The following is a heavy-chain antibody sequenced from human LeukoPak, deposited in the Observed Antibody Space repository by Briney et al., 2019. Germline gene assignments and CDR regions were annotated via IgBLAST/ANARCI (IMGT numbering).Heavy chain of an antibody. CDR2: ISAYNGNT. J-gene: IGHJ4*02. CDR3: ARVGSYYDFWSGPTPIDY. D-gene: IGHD3-3*01. Sequence: ASVKVSCKASGYTFTSYGISWVRQAPGQGLEWMGWISAYNGNTNYAQKLQGRVTMTTDTSTNTAYMELRSLRSDDTAVYYCARVGSYYDFWSGPTPIDYWGQGTLVTVSS. V-gene: IGHV1-18*01. CDR1: GYTFTSYG.